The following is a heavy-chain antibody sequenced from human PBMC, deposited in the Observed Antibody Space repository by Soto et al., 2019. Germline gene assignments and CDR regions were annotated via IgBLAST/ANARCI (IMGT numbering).Heavy chain of an antibody. CDR1: GGSISSGGYY. Sequence: TLSLTCTVSGGSISSGGYYWSWIRQHPGKGLEWIGYIYYSGSTYYNPSLKSRVTISVDTSKNQFSLKLSSVTAADTAVYYCARDYYDSSGYYALGYWGQGTLVTVSS. J-gene: IGHJ4*02. CDR3: ARDYYDSSGYYALGY. D-gene: IGHD3-22*01. CDR2: IYYSGST. V-gene: IGHV4-31*03.